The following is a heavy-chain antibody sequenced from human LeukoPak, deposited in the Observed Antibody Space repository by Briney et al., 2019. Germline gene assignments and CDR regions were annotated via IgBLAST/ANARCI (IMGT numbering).Heavy chain of an antibody. CDR2: INQSGST. V-gene: IGHV4-34*01. CDR3: ARTRPDIVVVPAAISQRRYYYYYYYMDV. J-gene: IGHJ6*03. D-gene: IGHD2-2*02. CDR1: GGSFSGYY. Sequence: SSETLSLTCAVYGGSFSGYYWSWIRQPPGKGLEWIGEINQSGSTNYNPSLKSRVTISVDTSKNQFSLKLSSVTAADTAVYYCARTRPDIVVVPAAISQRRYYYYYYYMDVWGKGTTVTVSS.